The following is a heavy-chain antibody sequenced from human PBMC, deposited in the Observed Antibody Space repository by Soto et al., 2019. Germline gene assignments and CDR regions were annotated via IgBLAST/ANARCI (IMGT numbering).Heavy chain of an antibody. J-gene: IGHJ6*02. CDR3: ARFVRSCSGTTRYTWADV. CDR2: IYSGGRT. D-gene: IGHD2-2*01. V-gene: IGHV4-61*01. Sequence: SETLSLTCTVSGGSVSSDTHYWCWIRQPPGQRLEWIGFIYSGGRTNYNPSLKSRVTMSGETSKNQFSLRLRSVMVAHTAVYHCARFVRSCSGTTRYTWADVRGQGNTVTVYS. CDR1: GGSVSSDTHY.